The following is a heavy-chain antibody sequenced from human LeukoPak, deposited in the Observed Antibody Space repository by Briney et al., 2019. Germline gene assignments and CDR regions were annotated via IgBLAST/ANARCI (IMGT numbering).Heavy chain of an antibody. D-gene: IGHD1-14*01. J-gene: IGHJ4*02. Sequence: ASVKVSCKASGGTFSSYAISWVRQAPGQGLEWMGIINPSGGSTSYAQKFQGRVTMTRDTSTSTVYMELSSLRSEDTAVYYCARRKSGEFDYWGQGTLVTVSS. CDR3: ARRKSGEFDY. V-gene: IGHV1-46*01. CDR1: GGTFSSYA. CDR2: INPSGGST.